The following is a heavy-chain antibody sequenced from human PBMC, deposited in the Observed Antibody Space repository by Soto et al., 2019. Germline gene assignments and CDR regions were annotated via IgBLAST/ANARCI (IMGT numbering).Heavy chain of an antibody. CDR3: ARMVVVVPAARAPKANWFDP. V-gene: IGHV2-26*01. Sequence: QVTLKESGPVLVKPTETLTLTCTVSGFSLSNARMGVSWIRQPPGKALEWLAHIFSNDEKSYSPSLKSRLTISKDASKSQVVLTMTNMDPVDTATYYCARMVVVVPAARAPKANWFDPWGQGTLVTVSS. D-gene: IGHD2-2*01. CDR1: GFSLSNARMG. J-gene: IGHJ5*02. CDR2: IFSNDEK.